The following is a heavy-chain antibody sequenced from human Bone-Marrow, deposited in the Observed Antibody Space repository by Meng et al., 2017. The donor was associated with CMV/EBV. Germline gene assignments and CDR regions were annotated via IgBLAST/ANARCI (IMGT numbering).Heavy chain of an antibody. D-gene: IGHD2-15*01. CDR3: ARDQYCSGGSCYRDRSFDY. CDR1: GDSVSSNSAA. CDR2: TYYRSKWYN. Sequence: SQTLSLTCAISGDSVSSNSAAWNWIRQSPSRGLEWLGRTYYRSKWYNDYAVSVKSQITINPDTSKNQFSLQLNSVTPEDTAVYYCARDQYCSGGSCYRDRSFDYWGQGALVNVSS. V-gene: IGHV6-1*01. J-gene: IGHJ4*02.